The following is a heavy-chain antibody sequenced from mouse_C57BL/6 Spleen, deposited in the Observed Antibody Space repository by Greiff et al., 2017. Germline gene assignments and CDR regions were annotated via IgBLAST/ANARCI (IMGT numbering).Heavy chain of an antibody. CDR2: IWSGGST. Sequence: QVHVKQSGPGLVQPSQSLSITCTVSGFSLTSYGVHWVRQSPGKGLEWLGVIWSGGSTDYNAAFISRLSISKDNSKSQVFFKMSSLQAYDTAIYYCARTGMITTVFDYWGQGTTLTVSS. CDR3: ARTGMITTVFDY. V-gene: IGHV2-2*01. CDR1: GFSLTSYG. D-gene: IGHD2-4*01. J-gene: IGHJ2*01.